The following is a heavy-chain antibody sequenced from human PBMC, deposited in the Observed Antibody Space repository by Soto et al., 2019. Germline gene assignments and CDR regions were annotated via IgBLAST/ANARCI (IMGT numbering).Heavy chain of an antibody. J-gene: IGHJ3*02. CDR3: ARHCAGDCSHAFDM. V-gene: IGHV4-34*01. CDR2: TSHSGST. Sequence: QVQLQHWGAGLLKPSETLSLTCAVYGGSFSGYYWSWIRQPPGKGLEWIGETSHSGSTTNYNPSLQSRGTISIETSKNQFSLKLSSVTAADTAVYYCARHCAGDCSHAFDMWGQGTKVTVSS. D-gene: IGHD2-21*02. CDR1: GGSFSGYY.